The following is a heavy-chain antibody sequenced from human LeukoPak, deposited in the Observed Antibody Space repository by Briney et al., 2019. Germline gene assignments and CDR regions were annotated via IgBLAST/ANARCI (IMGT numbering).Heavy chain of an antibody. CDR1: GFTFSNYA. V-gene: IGHV3-23*01. Sequence: GGSLRLSCVGAGFTFSNYAMTWVRQAPGKGLGWVSGISGSGDRTYYADSVKGRFTISRDNSKNTLYLQMNSLTDDDSSVYYCAKDRIPVAGRQDIWDYWGQGTLVTVSS. CDR3: AKDRIPVAGRQDIWDY. J-gene: IGHJ4*02. D-gene: IGHD6-19*01. CDR2: ISGSGDRT.